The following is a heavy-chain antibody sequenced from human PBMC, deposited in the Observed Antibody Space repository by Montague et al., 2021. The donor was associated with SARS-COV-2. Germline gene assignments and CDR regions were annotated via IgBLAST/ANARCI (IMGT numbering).Heavy chain of an antibody. D-gene: IGHD3-3*01. Sequence: SETLSLTCTVSGGSISSSSYYWGWIRQPPGKGLEWIGSIYYSGSTYYNPSLKSRVTISVDTSKNQFSLKLSSVTAADTAVYYCARLDRDITIFGVVIISAFDIWGQGTMVTVSS. CDR2: IYYSGST. CDR1: GGSISSSSYY. J-gene: IGHJ3*02. CDR3: ARLDRDITIFGVVIISAFDI. V-gene: IGHV4-39*01.